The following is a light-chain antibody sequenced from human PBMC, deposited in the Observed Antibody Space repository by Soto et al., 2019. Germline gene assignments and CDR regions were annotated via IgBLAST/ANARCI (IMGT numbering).Light chain of an antibody. Sequence: DIVMTQSPLSLLVTHGEPASISCRSSQSLLHSNGYNYLDWYLQKPGQSPQLLIYSGSNRASGVPDRFSGSVSGTDCTLKISRVEGDYVGTFYCMLAVQTPRIFVPGTKLEIK. V-gene: IGKV2-28*01. CDR1: QSLLHSNGYNY. CDR3: MLAVQTPRI. CDR2: SGS. J-gene: IGKJ2*01.